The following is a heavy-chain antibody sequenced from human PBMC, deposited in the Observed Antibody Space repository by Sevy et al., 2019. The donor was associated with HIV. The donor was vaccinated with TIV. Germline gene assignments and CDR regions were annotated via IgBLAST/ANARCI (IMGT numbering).Heavy chain of an antibody. CDR2: ISGSGGST. V-gene: IGHV3-23*01. CDR1: GFTFSSYA. D-gene: IGHD3-22*01. Sequence: GGSLRLSCTASGFTFSSYAMSWVRQAPGKGLEWVSAISGSGGSTYYAYSVKGRFTISRDNSKNTLYLQMNSLRAEDTAVYYCAKDTPNLSYDSSGYYYPQYFDYWGQGTLVTVSS. J-gene: IGHJ4*02. CDR3: AKDTPNLSYDSSGYYYPQYFDY.